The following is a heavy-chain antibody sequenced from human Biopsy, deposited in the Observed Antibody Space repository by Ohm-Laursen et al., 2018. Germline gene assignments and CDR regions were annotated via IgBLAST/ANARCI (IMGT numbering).Heavy chain of an antibody. CDR3: ARATNSTGWPYYYFDGMDV. CDR1: GGSISSDY. V-gene: IGHV4-59*12. Sequence: TLSFTCTVSGGSISSDYWSCIPQTPGQGLEWIGNIYYSGSTNYNPSLKSRVTISVDTSKNKVSLRLTFVSAADTGVYYCARATNSTGWPYYYFDGMDVWGQGTTVTVSS. D-gene: IGHD2/OR15-2a*01. J-gene: IGHJ6*02. CDR2: IYYSGST.